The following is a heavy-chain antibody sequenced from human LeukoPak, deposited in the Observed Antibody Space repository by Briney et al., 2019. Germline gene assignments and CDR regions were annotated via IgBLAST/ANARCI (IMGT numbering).Heavy chain of an antibody. D-gene: IGHD3-22*01. V-gene: IGHV4-61*02. CDR3: ARGAYYDSSGYYPHWYYYYMDV. CDR2: IYTSGST. CDR1: GGSISSGSYY. Sequence: SETLSLTCTVSGGSISSGSYYWSWIRQPAGKGLEWIGRIYTSGSTNYNPSLKSRVTISVDTSKNQFSLKLSSVTAADTAVYYCARGAYYDSSGYYPHWYYYYMDVWGKGTTVTVSS. J-gene: IGHJ6*03.